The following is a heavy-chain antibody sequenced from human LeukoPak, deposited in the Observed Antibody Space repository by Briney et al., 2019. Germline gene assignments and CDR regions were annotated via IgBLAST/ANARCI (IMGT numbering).Heavy chain of an antibody. J-gene: IGHJ4*02. CDR1: GFTFSDYY. Sequence: GGSLGLSCAPSGFTFSDYYMNWIRQAPGKGLEWLSYISHTSSHTNYADSVKGRFTISRDNAKNSLYLQMNSLRAEDTAVYYCARGGGYYFDFWGQGTLVTVSS. V-gene: IGHV3-11*06. CDR3: ARGGGYYFDF. CDR2: ISHTSSHT. D-gene: IGHD3-16*01.